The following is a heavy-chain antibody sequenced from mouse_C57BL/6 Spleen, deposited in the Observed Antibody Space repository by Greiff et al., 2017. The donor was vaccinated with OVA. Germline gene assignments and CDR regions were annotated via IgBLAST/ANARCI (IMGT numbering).Heavy chain of an antibody. J-gene: IGHJ3*01. V-gene: IGHV5-17*01. Sequence: EVKLMESGGGLVKPGGSLKLSCAASGFTFSDYGMHWVRQAPEKGLEWVAYISSGSSTIYYADTVKGRFTISRDNAKNTLFLQMTSLRSEDTAMYYCARRNWDVFAYWGQGTLVTVSA. CDR2: ISSGSSTI. D-gene: IGHD4-1*01. CDR1: GFTFSDYG. CDR3: ARRNWDVFAY.